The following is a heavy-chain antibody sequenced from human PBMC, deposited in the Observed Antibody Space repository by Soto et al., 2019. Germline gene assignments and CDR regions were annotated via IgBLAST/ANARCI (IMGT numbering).Heavy chain of an antibody. CDR1: GGTFSSYA. Sequence: SVKVSCKASGGTFSSYAISWVRQAPGQGLEWMGGIIPIFGTANYAQKFQGRVTIAADESTSTAYMELSSLRSEDTAVYYCARGPHYSDSSGYYYNYWGQGTLVTVPS. CDR3: ARGPHYSDSSGYYYNY. J-gene: IGHJ4*02. V-gene: IGHV1-69*13. CDR2: IIPIFGTA. D-gene: IGHD3-22*01.